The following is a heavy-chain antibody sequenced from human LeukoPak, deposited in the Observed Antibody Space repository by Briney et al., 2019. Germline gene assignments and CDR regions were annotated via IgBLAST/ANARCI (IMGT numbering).Heavy chain of an antibody. CDR1: GFTFSDYY. V-gene: IGHV3-11*01. CDR2: ISPSVGTV. J-gene: IGHJ4*02. D-gene: IGHD6-13*01. Sequence: GGSLRLSCAASGFTFSDYYMGWIRQAPGKGLEWVSYISPSVGTVYYADSVKGRFTISRDNAKNSPYLQMNGLRAEDTALYFCAKDILAAGLFFDYWGQGTLVTVSS. CDR3: AKDILAAGLFFDY.